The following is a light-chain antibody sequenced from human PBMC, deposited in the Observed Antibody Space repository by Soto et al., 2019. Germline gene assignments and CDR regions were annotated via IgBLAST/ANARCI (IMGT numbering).Light chain of an antibody. CDR2: AAS. V-gene: IGKV1-39*01. Sequence: IQMTQSPSSLSASVGDRVTITCRASQSIANYLNWYQQKPGKAPKLLIYAASTLESGVSSRFSGSGSGTDFTLTISSLQPEDFATYYCQQSYNNPKPVGQGTNADSK. J-gene: IGKJ1*01. CDR3: QQSYNNPKP. CDR1: QSIANY.